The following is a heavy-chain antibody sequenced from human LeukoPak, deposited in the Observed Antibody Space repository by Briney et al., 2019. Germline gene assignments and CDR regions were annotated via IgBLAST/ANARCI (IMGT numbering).Heavy chain of an antibody. CDR2: ISSSSSYT. V-gene: IGHV3-11*06. D-gene: IGHD3-10*01. Sequence: GGSLRLSCAASGFTFSDYYMSWIRQAPGKGLEWVSYISSSSSYTNCADSVKGRFTISRDNAKNSLYLQMNSLRAEDTAVYYCAREVRSYGMDVWGKGTTVTVSS. CDR3: AREVRSYGMDV. CDR1: GFTFSDYY. J-gene: IGHJ6*04.